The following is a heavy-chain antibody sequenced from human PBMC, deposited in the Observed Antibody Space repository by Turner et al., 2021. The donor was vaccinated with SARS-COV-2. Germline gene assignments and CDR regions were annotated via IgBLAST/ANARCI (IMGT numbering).Heavy chain of an antibody. CDR1: GGSISSSSYY. Sequence: QLQLQESGPGLVKPSETLSLTCTVSGGSISSSSYYWGWIRQPPGKGLEWIGTFYYSGSTYYNPSLKSRVTISVDTSKNQFSLKLSSVTAADTAVYYCAGQLWLRGLFDYWGQGTLVTVSS. D-gene: IGHD5-18*01. CDR3: AGQLWLRGLFDY. CDR2: FYYSGST. V-gene: IGHV4-39*01. J-gene: IGHJ4*02.